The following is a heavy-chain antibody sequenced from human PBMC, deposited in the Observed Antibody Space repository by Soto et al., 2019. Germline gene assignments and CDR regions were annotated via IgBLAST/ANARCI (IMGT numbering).Heavy chain of an antibody. CDR1: GYTFTSYG. CDR2: ISPSGGST. CDR3: ARGGPGGAFDI. Sequence: ASVEVSCKASGYTFTSYGISWVRQAPGQGLEWMGIISPSGGSTSYAQKFQGRVTMTRDTSTSTVYMELSSLRSEDTAVYYCARGGPGGAFDIWGQGTMVTVSS. V-gene: IGHV1-46*01. J-gene: IGHJ3*02. D-gene: IGHD3-10*01.